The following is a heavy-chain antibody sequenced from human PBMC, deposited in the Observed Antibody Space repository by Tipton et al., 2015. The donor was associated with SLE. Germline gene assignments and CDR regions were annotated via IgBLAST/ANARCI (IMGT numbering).Heavy chain of an antibody. Sequence: LRLSCIVSGAPISSRAYYWGCIRQSPGKGLEWIGSVYDSGITYYSPSLKSRVSISVDRSNNQFSLKLNSVTAADTAVYYCARERGERYTSRIDLWGQGTLVTVSS. CDR3: ARERGERYTSRIDL. CDR1: GAPISSRAYY. CDR2: VYDSGIT. D-gene: IGHD3-16*01. V-gene: IGHV4-39*07. J-gene: IGHJ5*02.